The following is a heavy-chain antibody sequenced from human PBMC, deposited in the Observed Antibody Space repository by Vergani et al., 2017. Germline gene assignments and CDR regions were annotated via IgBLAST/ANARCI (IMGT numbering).Heavy chain of an antibody. CDR2: INPNSGGT. V-gene: IGHV1-2*02. J-gene: IGHJ6*02. CDR3: ASGLWGSGSESPDDYYYGMDV. Sequence: QVQLVQSGAEVKKPGASVKVSCKASGYTFTGYYMHWVRQAPGQGLEWMGWINPNSGGTNYAQKFQGRVTMTRDTSISTAYMELSRRRSDDTAVYYCASGLWGSGSESPDDYYYGMDVWGQGTTVTVSS. D-gene: IGHD3-10*01. CDR1: GYTFTGYY.